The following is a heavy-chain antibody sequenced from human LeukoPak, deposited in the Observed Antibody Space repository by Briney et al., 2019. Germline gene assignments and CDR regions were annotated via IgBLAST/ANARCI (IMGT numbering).Heavy chain of an antibody. CDR1: GFTFSSYA. CDR2: ISGSGGST. V-gene: IGHV3-23*01. J-gene: IGHJ4*02. CDR3: AKGGVMITFGGVIPFDH. Sequence: GGSLRLSCAASGFTFSSYAMSWVRQAPGKGLEWVSAISGSGGSTYYADSVKGRFTISRDNSKNTLYLQMNSLRAEDTAVYYCAKGGVMITFGGVIPFDHWGQGTLVTVSS. D-gene: IGHD3-16*02.